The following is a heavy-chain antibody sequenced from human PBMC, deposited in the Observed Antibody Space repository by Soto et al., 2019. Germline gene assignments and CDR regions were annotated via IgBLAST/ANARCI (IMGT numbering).Heavy chain of an antibody. D-gene: IGHD3-16*01. Sequence: QVQLVQSGAEVKKPGASVKVSCKASGYTFISYGISWVRQAPGQGLEWVGWMSAFTGKADYAQIFQDRVTMTRDTSTSTVYMELRGLTSEDTAVYYCARSSGGVYGIIIEGTNWFAPWGQGTLVTVSS. CDR1: GYTFISYG. V-gene: IGHV1-18*04. J-gene: IGHJ5*02. CDR2: MSAFTGKA. CDR3: ARSSGGVYGIIIEGTNWFAP.